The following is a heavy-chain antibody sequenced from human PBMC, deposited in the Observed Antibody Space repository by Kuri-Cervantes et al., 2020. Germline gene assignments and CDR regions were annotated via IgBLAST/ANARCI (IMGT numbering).Heavy chain of an antibody. CDR2: IYPGGSET. CDR3: ARQRYFDY. V-gene: IGHV5-51*01. CDR1: GYSFTSYW. J-gene: IGHJ4*02. Sequence: GESLKISCKGPGYSFTSYWIAWVRQMPGKGLEWMGIIYPGGSETRYSPSFQGQVTISADKSISTTFLQWNSLKASDTAMYYCARQRYFDYWGQGTLVTVSS.